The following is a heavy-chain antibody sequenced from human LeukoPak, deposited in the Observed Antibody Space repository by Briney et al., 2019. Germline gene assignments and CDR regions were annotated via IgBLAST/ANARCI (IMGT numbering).Heavy chain of an antibody. D-gene: IGHD2-2*01. CDR1: GFTFSSYG. V-gene: IGHV3-33*01. J-gene: IGHJ4*02. CDR2: IWYDGSNK. Sequence: GGSLRLSCAASGFTFSSYGMHWVRQAPGKGLGWVAVIWYDGSNKYYADSVKGGFTISRDNSKNTLYLQMNSLRAEDTAVYYCARDKAGVVPAAPFDYWGQGTLVTISS. CDR3: ARDKAGVVPAAPFDY.